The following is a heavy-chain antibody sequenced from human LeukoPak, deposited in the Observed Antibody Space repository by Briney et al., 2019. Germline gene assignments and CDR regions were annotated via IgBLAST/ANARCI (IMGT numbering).Heavy chain of an antibody. CDR3: AREVMDNLRFDY. D-gene: IGHD1-14*01. CDR2: INPSGGDT. CDR1: GYTFTSYY. J-gene: IGHJ4*02. Sequence: ASVKVSCKASGYTFTSYYMHWVRQAPGQGLEWMGIINPSGGDTSYAQKFQGRLTMTRDTSTNTVYMELTSLRSEDTAVYYCAREVMDNLRFDYWGQGTLVAVSS. V-gene: IGHV1-46*01.